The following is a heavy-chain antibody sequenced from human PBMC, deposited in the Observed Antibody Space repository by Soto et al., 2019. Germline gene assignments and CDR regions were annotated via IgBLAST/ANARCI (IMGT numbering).Heavy chain of an antibody. D-gene: IGHD1-7*01. J-gene: IGHJ3*02. CDR3: ATDWNYGGAFDI. CDR1: GYTITELS. Sequence: ASVKVACKVSGYTITELSMHWVRQAPGKGLEWMGGFDPEDGETIYAQKFQGRVTMTEDTSTDTAYMELSSLRSEDTAVYYCATDWNYGGAFDIWGQGTMVTVSS. CDR2: FDPEDGET. V-gene: IGHV1-24*01.